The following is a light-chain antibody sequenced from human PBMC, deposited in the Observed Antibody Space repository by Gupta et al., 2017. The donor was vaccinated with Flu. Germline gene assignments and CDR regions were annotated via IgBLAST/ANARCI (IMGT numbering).Light chain of an antibody. CDR2: RNI. V-gene: IGLV1-47*01. CDR3: AAWDDSLSGWV. Sequence: QSVLTHPPSASGTPGQTIPFSCSGISSNTGTNYVYWYQQPPGTAPKLLIYRNIQRPAGVPDRFSGSKSGTSASLAIRGLRSEDEADYYCAAWDDSLSGWVFGGGTKLTVL. CDR1: SSNTGTNY. J-gene: IGLJ3*02.